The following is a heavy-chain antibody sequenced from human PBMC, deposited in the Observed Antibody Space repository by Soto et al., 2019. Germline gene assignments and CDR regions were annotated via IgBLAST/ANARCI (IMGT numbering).Heavy chain of an antibody. V-gene: IGHV3-23*01. J-gene: IGHJ6*02. Sequence: VQLLGSGGGLVQPGGSLRLSCAASGFTVSSHVMNGVRQAPGKGLEWVAAISGGGGATYYGDSVEGRFTMSRDNSKNTLYLQMNSLRAEDMAVYYCARGPRAPPPHDYGMDVWGQGTTVTVSS. CDR2: ISGGGGAT. CDR3: ARGPRAPPPHDYGMDV. CDR1: GFTVSSHV.